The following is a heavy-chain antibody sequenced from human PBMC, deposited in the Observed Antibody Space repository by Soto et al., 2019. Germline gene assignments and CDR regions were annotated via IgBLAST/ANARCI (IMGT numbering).Heavy chain of an antibody. CDR2: ISYDGSNK. CDR1: GFTFSSYA. J-gene: IGHJ4*02. V-gene: IGHV3-30-3*01. Sequence: HPGGSLRLSCAASGFTFSSYAMHWVRQAPGKGLEWVAVISYDGSNKYYADSVKGRFTISRDNSKNTLYLQMNSLRAEDTAVYYCARCRFECGGDSAGFDYWGQGTLVTVSS. D-gene: IGHD2-21*02. CDR3: ARCRFECGGDSAGFDY.